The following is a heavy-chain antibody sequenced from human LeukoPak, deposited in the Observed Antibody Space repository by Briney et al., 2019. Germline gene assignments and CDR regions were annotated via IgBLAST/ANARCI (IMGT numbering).Heavy chain of an antibody. J-gene: IGHJ4*02. CDR2: IKKDGSEK. V-gene: IGHV3-7*03. CDR1: GFTFSSYW. D-gene: IGHD3/OR15-3a*01. CDR3: AKGLGLPVNYFDY. Sequence: GGSLRLSCAASGFTFSSYWMSWVRQAPGKGLEWVANIKKDGSEKYYVDSVKGRFTISRDNSKNTLYLQMNSLRAEDTAVYYCAKGLGLPVNYFDYWGQGTLVTVSS.